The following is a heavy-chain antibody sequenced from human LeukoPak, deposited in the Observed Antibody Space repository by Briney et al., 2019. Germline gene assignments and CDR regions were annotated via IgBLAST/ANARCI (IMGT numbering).Heavy chain of an antibody. CDR3: AIRTLGLLRKGGAMDV. V-gene: IGHV1-2*02. CDR1: GDTFSDYY. J-gene: IGHJ6*03. Sequence: EASVKVSCKASGDTFSDYYAHWVRQAPGQGLEWMGWINPNNGGTNYAQKFQGRVTMTRDTSISTAYMELCRLRSDDTAVYYCAIRTLGLLRKGGAMDVWGKGTTVTVSS. D-gene: IGHD5-12*01. CDR2: INPNNGGT.